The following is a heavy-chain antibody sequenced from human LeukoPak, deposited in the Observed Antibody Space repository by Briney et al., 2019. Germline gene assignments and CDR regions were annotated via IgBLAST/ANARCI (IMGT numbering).Heavy chain of an antibody. CDR1: GFTFSRHS. CDR2: ISSSSSYI. Sequence: PGGSLRLSCAASGFTFSRHSMNWVRQAPGKGLEWVSSISSSSSYIYYADSVKGRFTISRDNAKNSLYLQMNSLRAEDTAVYYCARGPLDSITMIVVDYWGQGTLVTVSS. D-gene: IGHD3-22*01. J-gene: IGHJ4*02. V-gene: IGHV3-21*01. CDR3: ARGPLDSITMIVVDY.